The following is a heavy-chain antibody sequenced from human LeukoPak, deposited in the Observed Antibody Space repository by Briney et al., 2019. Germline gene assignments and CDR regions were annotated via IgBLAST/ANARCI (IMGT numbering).Heavy chain of an antibody. D-gene: IGHD3-22*01. V-gene: IGHV1-69*06. CDR2: IIPIFGTA. CDR3: ARLRRSGYYYYGTFDY. CDR1: GGTFSSYA. J-gene: IGHJ4*02. Sequence: ASVKVSCKASGGTFSSYAVSWVRQAPGQGLEWMGGIIPIFGTANYAQKFQGRVTITADKSTSTAYMELSSLRSEDTAVYYCARLRRSGYYYYGTFDYWGQGTLVTVSS.